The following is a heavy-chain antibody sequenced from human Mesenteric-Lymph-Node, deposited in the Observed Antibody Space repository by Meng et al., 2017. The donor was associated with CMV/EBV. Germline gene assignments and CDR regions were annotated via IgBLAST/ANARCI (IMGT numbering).Heavy chain of an antibody. J-gene: IGHJ4*02. D-gene: IGHD2-2*01. CDR1: GFAFSSYW. CDR3: ATRCSTNCYNDY. Sequence: GESLKISCAASGFAFSSYWMNWVRQAPGKGLEWVANIKQDGSEKYYVDSVKGRFTISRDNAKNSLYLQMNGLRAEDAAVYYCATRCSTNCYNDYWGQGTLVTVS. V-gene: IGHV3-7*01. CDR2: IKQDGSEK.